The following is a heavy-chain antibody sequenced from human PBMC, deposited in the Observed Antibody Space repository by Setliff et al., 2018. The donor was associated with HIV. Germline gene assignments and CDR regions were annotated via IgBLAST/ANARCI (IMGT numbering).Heavy chain of an antibody. V-gene: IGHV1-69*13. J-gene: IGHJ6*03. CDR1: GGTFGSYA. Sequence: SVKVSCKASGGTFGSYAISWVRQAPGQGLEWMGGIIPLFNTPTYAQNFRGRVTIAADEYTNAAYMELSRLRFEDTAVYYCARTSAGARGFGLTYFYYMDVWGQGTTVTVSS. CDR3: ARTSAGARGFGLTYFYYMDV. CDR2: IIPLFNTP. D-gene: IGHD6-19*01.